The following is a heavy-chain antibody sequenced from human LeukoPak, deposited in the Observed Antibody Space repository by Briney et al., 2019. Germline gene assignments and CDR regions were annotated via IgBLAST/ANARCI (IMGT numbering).Heavy chain of an antibody. CDR3: AKTRPLDSSSWSHGDY. CDR2: ISGSGDST. J-gene: IGHJ4*02. D-gene: IGHD6-13*01. Sequence: GGSLRLSCAASGFTFSSYAMSWVRQAPGKGLEWVSAISGSGDSTYYGDSVKGRFTISRDNSKNTLYLQMNSLRAEDTAAYYCAKTRPLDSSSWSHGDYWGQGTLVTVSS. CDR1: GFTFSSYA. V-gene: IGHV3-23*01.